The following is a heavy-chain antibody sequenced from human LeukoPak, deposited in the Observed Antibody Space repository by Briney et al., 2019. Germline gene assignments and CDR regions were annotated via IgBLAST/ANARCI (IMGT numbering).Heavy chain of an antibody. Sequence: ASVKVSCKASGYTFTGYYMHWVRQAPGQGLEWMGWINPNSGGTNYAQKFQGRVTLTRDTSISTAYMELSRLRSDDTAVYYCARDDLSDYYYYYYMDVWGKGTTVTVSS. V-gene: IGHV1-2*02. D-gene: IGHD2/OR15-2a*01. CDR1: GYTFTGYY. CDR2: INPNSGGT. CDR3: ARDDLSDYYYYYYMDV. J-gene: IGHJ6*03.